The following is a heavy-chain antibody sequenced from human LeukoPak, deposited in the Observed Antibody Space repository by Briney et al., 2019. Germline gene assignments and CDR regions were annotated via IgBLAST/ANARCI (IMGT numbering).Heavy chain of an antibody. CDR3: ARDRIVGAADAFDI. CDR2: ISAYNGNT. D-gene: IGHD1-26*01. J-gene: IGHJ3*02. Sequence: ASVKVSCKASGGTFSSYAISWVRQAPGQGLEWMGWISAYNGNTNYAQKLQGRVTMTTDTSTSTAYMELRSLRSDDTAVYYCARDRIVGAADAFDIWGQGTMVTVSS. V-gene: IGHV1-18*01. CDR1: GGTFSSYA.